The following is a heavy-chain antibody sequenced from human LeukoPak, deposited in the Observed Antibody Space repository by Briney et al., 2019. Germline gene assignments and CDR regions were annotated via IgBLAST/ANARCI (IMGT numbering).Heavy chain of an antibody. CDR3: ARAVYYSNYLGY. J-gene: IGHJ4*01. CDR2: IYNDGSNK. V-gene: IGHV3-74*01. CDR1: GFTLSSYW. D-gene: IGHD3-10*01. Sequence: GGSLRLSCAASGFTLSSYWMHWVRQAPGKGLVWVSRIYNDGSNKNYADSVKGRLTISRDNAKNTLYLQMNSLRAEDTAMYYCARAVYYSNYLGYWGQGTLVTVSS.